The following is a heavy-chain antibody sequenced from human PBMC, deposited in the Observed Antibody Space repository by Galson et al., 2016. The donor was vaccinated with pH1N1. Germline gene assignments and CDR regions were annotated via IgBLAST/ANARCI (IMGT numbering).Heavy chain of an antibody. CDR3: ARRGSSTSHYYYGMDV. CDR2: INPNSGGT. V-gene: IGHV1-2*02. Sequence: SVKVFCRASGYTFAGFYMRWGGHASVQALFFWGWINPNSGGTKYAQKCQGRVTMTRDTPISTAYMELRRLRSDDTAVYYCARRGSSTSHYYYGMDVWGQG. J-gene: IGHJ6*02. D-gene: IGHD2-2*01. CDR1: GYTFAGFY.